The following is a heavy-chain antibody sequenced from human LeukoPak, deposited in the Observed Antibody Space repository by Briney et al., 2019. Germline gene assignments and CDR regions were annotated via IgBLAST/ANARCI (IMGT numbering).Heavy chain of an antibody. Sequence: GGSLRLSCAASGFTFSNYEMNWVRQAPGKGLEWVSYITSSGNTKYYAESVKGRFTISRDNTRKSLSLQMSSLRSEDTALYYCARESETSGWYDYWGQGTLVTVSS. V-gene: IGHV3-48*03. J-gene: IGHJ4*02. CDR2: ITSSGNTK. CDR3: ARESETSGWYDY. CDR1: GFTFSNYE. D-gene: IGHD6-19*01.